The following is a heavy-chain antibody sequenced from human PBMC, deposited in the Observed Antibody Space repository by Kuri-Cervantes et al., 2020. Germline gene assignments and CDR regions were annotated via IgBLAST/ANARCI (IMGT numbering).Heavy chain of an antibody. D-gene: IGHD4-17*01. CDR1: GYTFTNYG. CDR3: ARVKSSYGDPTGGMDV. V-gene: IGHV1-18*01. Sequence: ASVKVSCKASGYTFTNYGISWVRQAPGQGLEWMGWISAHNGNTKYAQKLQGRVTMTTHTSTSTVYMELRSLRSDDTAVYFCARVKSSYGDPTGGMDVWGQGTTVTVSS. J-gene: IGHJ6*02. CDR2: ISAHNGNT.